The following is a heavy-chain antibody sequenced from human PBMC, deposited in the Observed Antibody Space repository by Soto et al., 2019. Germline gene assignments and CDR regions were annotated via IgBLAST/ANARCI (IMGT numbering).Heavy chain of an antibody. D-gene: IGHD3-3*01. Sequence: PGGSLRLSCAASGFSFSKFAMHWVRQAPGKGLECVAVIWFDGSKRDYADSVKGRFTVSRDNAQNSVYLQMNSLRTEDTAVYYCARDLLHYDFWSGYSAYFYYGMDVWGPGTTVTVS. CDR2: IWFDGSKR. CDR3: ARDLLHYDFWSGYSAYFYYGMDV. CDR1: GFSFSKFA. J-gene: IGHJ6*02. V-gene: IGHV3-33*01.